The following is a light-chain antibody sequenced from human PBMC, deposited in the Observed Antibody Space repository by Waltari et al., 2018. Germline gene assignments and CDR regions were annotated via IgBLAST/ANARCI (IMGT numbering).Light chain of an antibody. CDR3: QQYDNRPPETFT. Sequence: EIVMTQSPATLSVSPGETAPLSFRASRPVSINLAWYQQRPGQPPRLLIYGASTRATGIPARFRGSGSVTDFTLTITSLQSEDSAVYYCQQYDNRPPETFTFGPGTKVHIK. V-gene: IGKV3-15*01. J-gene: IGKJ3*01. CDR2: GAS. CDR1: RPVSIN.